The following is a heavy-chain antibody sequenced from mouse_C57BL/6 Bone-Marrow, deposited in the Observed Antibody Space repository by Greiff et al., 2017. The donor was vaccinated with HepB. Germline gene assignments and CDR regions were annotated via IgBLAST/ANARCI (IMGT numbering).Heavy chain of an antibody. Sequence: QVQLQQSGAELVRPGASVTLSCKASGYKFTDYEMHWVKQTPVHGLEWIGAIDPETGGTAYNQKFKGKAILTADKSSSTAYMELRSLTSEDSAVYDCTRRGWLLLFDYWGQGTTLTVSS. CDR3: TRRGWLLLFDY. J-gene: IGHJ2*01. D-gene: IGHD2-3*01. CDR1: GYKFTDYE. CDR2: IDPETGGT. V-gene: IGHV1-15*01.